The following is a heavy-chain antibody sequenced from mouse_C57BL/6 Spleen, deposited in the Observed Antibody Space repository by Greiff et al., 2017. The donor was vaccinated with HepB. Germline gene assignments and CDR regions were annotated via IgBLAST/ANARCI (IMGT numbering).Heavy chain of an antibody. V-gene: IGHV5-6*01. CDR1: GFTFSSYG. CDR3: ARQRGLGGNYAMDY. D-gene: IGHD3-3*01. J-gene: IGHJ4*01. Sequence: EVKLMESGGDLVKPGGSLKLSCAASGFTFSSYGMSWVRQTPDKRLEWVATISSGGSYTYYPDSVKGRFTISRDNAKNTLYLQMSSLKSEDTAMYYCARQRGLGGNYAMDYWGQGTSVTVSS. CDR2: ISSGGSYT.